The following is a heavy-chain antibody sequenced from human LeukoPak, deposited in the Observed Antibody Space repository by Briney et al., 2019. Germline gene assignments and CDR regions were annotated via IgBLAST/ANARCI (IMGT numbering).Heavy chain of an antibody. Sequence: SETLSLTCTVSGGSISSYYWSWIRQPPGKGLEWIGYIYYSGSTNYNPSLKSRVTISVDTSKNQFSLKLSSVTAADTAVYYCASSGETGYLDAFDIWGQGTMVTVSS. J-gene: IGHJ3*02. V-gene: IGHV4-59*08. CDR3: ASSGETGYLDAFDI. CDR2: IYYSGST. D-gene: IGHD3-10*01. CDR1: GGSISSYY.